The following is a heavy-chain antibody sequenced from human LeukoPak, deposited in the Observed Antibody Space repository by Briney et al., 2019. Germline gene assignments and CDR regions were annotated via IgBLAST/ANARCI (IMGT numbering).Heavy chain of an antibody. CDR2: INPNSGGT. D-gene: IGHD2-15*01. CDR3: ARDGLPWVVVVATTRSDAFDI. V-gene: IGHV1-2*02. J-gene: IGHJ3*02. Sequence: ASVKVSCKASGYTFTSYAMNWVRQAPGQGLEWMGWINPNSGGTNYAQKFQARVTMTRDTSISTGYMELSRLRSDDTAVYYCARDGLPWVVVVATTRSDAFDIWGQGTMVTVSS. CDR1: GYTFTSYA.